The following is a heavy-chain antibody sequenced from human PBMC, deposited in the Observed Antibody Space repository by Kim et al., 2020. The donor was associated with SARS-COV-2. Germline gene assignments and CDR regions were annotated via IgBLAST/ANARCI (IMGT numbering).Heavy chain of an antibody. CDR1: GDSIRSYY. D-gene: IGHD6-13*01. CDR2: IYYSGST. Sequence: SETLSLTCTVSGDSIRSYYWSWSRQPPGKGLEWIGYIYYSGSTNYNPSLKSRVTISVDTTKNQFSLKVSSVTAADTAVYYCARVSRDSSDWYTFDPWGQGTLVTVSS. V-gene: IGHV4-59*01. CDR3: ARVSRDSSDWYTFDP. J-gene: IGHJ5*02.